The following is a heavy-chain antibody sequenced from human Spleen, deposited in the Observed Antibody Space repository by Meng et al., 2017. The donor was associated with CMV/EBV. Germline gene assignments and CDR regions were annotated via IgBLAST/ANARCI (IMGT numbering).Heavy chain of an antibody. CDR3: ARETPLRWFDP. CDR1: GGSVSSGSYH. CDR2: IYYSGST. Sequence: SETLSLTCTVSGGSVSSGSYHWSWIRQSPEKGLEYIGYIYYSGSTNYNPSLKSRVTISIDMSKNQFSLTLSSVTAADTAVYYCARETPLRWFDPWGQGTLVTVSS. D-gene: IGHD3-9*01. V-gene: IGHV4-61*01. J-gene: IGHJ5*02.